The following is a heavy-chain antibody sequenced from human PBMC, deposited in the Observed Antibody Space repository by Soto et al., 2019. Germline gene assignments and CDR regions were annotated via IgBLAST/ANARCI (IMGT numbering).Heavy chain of an antibody. J-gene: IGHJ4*02. V-gene: IGHV4-34*01. Sequence: PSETLSLTCAVYGGSFSGYYWSWIRQPPGKGLEWIGEINHSGSTNYNPSLKSRVTISVDTSKNQFSLKLSSVTAADTAVYYCARGGLYSAFDYWGQGTLVTVSS. CDR2: INHSGST. CDR3: ARGGLYSAFDY. D-gene: IGHD2-2*02. CDR1: GGSFSGYY.